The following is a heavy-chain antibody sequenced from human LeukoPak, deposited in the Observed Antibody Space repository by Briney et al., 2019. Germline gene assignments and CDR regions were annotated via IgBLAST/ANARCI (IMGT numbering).Heavy chain of an antibody. CDR1: RNTFTKYY. CDR2: INASTGTT. J-gene: IGHJ4*02. Sequence: ASVKVSCKASRNTFTKYYMHWVRQAPGQGIQWMGDINASTGTTTYAQKFQGRVTMTRDTSTSTVYMELRSLRSDDSAVYYCARGAPTGYAISSGRYDYWGQGTLVTVSS. D-gene: IGHD6-6*01. V-gene: IGHV1-46*01. CDR3: ARGAPTGYAISSGRYDY.